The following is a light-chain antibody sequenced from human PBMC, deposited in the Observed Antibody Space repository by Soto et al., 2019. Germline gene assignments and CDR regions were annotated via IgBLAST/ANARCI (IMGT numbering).Light chain of an antibody. CDR1: SSDVGSYNL. V-gene: IGLV2-23*02. J-gene: IGLJ2*01. CDR2: EVS. CDR3: CSYAGSSTHVV. Sequence: QSVLTQPASVSGSPGQSITLSCTGTSSDVGSYNLVSWYQQHPGKAPKLMIYEVSKRPSGVSNRFSGSKSGNTASLTISGLQAEDEADYYCCSYAGSSTHVVFGGGTQLTVL.